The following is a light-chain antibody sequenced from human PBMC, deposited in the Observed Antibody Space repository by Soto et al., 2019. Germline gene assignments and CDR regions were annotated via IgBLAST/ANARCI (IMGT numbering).Light chain of an antibody. Sequence: DIQMTQSPASLSASVGDRVTITCQASQDISSYLNWYQQKPGKAPKLLIYDASNLETGVPARFSGSGSGTDFTFTISSLEPEDIATYYCQQYDNSPLTFRPGTKVDIK. CDR2: DAS. V-gene: IGKV1-33*01. CDR3: QQYDNSPLT. CDR1: QDISSY. J-gene: IGKJ3*01.